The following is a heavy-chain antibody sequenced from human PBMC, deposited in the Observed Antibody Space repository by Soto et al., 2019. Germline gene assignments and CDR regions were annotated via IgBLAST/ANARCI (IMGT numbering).Heavy chain of an antibody. CDR2: MYHSRST. J-gene: IGHJ4*02. CDR1: RYSISSGYY. D-gene: IGHD4-17*01. Sequence: PSETLSLTCAVSRYSISSGYYWGWPRQPPAKGLEWIGHMYHSRSTYYNPSLQRRITISIDTSKNEFSLKLTSVTAADTAVYYWGRQEGGGIYGDYVADWGQGTLVTVSS. V-gene: IGHV4-38-2*01. CDR3: GRQEGGGIYGDYVAD.